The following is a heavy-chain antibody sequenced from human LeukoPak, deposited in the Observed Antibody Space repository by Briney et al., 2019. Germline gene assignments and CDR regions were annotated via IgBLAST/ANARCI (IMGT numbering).Heavy chain of an antibody. CDR2: IYYSGST. CDR3: ARDLGIYDHGDPTPTWEI. Sequence: RPSETLSLTCAVSGYSISSGYYWGWIRQPPGKELEWIGYIYYSGSTSYNPSLKSRVTISVDTPKNQFSLKLNFVTAADTAVYYCARDLGIYDHGDPTPTWEIWGQGTMVTVSS. CDR1: GYSISSGYY. D-gene: IGHD4-17*01. V-gene: IGHV4-61*01. J-gene: IGHJ3*02.